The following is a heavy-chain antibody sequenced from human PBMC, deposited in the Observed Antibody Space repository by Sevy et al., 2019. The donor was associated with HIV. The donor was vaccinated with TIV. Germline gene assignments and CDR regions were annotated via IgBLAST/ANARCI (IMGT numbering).Heavy chain of an antibody. CDR1: GFTFSDHG. V-gene: IGHV3-30*03. CDR3: ARGYSGGHYGMDV. J-gene: IGHJ6*02. Sequence: GGSLRLPCEASGFTFSDHGMNWVRQAPGKGLEWVALISFDGSVKYYADSVKGRFTISRDNSKNTLYLQTTGLRVEDTAVYYCARGYSGGHYGMDVWGQGTTVTVSS. CDR2: ISFDGSVK. D-gene: IGHD3-10*01.